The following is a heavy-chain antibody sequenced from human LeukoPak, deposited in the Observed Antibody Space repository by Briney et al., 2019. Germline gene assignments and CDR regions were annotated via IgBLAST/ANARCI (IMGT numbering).Heavy chain of an antibody. CDR1: GGSFSGYY. D-gene: IGHD6-19*01. CDR3: ARRVVRQWLARVFDY. Sequence: PSETLSLTCAAYGGSFSGYYWSWIRQPSGKGLEWIGEINHSGSTNYNPSLKSRVTISVDTSKNQFSLKLSSVTAADTAVYYCARRVVRQWLARVFDYWGQGTLVTVSS. J-gene: IGHJ4*02. CDR2: INHSGST. V-gene: IGHV4-34*01.